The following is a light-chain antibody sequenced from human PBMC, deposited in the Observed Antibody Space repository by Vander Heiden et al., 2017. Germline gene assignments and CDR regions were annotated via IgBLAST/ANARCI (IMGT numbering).Light chain of an antibody. J-gene: IGKJ5*01. CDR2: LGS. CDR3: RQALQTLIT. V-gene: IGKV2-28*01. Sequence: DIVMTQSPLSLPVTPGEPASISCRSSQSLLHSNGYNDLDWYLQKPGQSPQLLIYLGSNRASGVPERFSGSGSGTDFTLKISRVEAEDVGVYYCRQALQTLITFGQGTRLEIK. CDR1: QSLLHSNGYND.